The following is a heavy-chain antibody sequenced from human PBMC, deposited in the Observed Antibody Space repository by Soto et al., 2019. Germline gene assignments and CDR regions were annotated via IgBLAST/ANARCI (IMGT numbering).Heavy chain of an antibody. CDR3: ARDGIGSVAFWGYLVY. D-gene: IGHD3-16*01. CDR1: ESIFRGYG. Sequence: QVQLGESWGGVVQPGMSLRLSFAAPESIFRGYGMHWVRQAPGKGLDCVAIIRFDGSNIKYADAVMGRFTISRDNSKNMLYLEINSLRVEDTALYDCARDGIGSVAFWGYLVYWGQGTLVTVSS. CDR2: IRFDGSNI. J-gene: IGHJ4*02. V-gene: IGHV3-33*01.